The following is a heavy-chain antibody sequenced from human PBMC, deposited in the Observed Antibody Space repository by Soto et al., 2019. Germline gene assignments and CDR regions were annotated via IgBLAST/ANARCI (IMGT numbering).Heavy chain of an antibody. D-gene: IGHD6-19*01. CDR3: VCTIAGPGPYAFDM. J-gene: IGHJ3*02. Sequence: QVQLVESGGGVVQPGRSLRLSCAASRFTFSYYAMHWIRQAPGKGLEWVAVILSDGSKQYYAESVKGRFTISRATSNSTLYLQMISMGVENTAVYYCVCTIAGPGPYAFDMWGQGTMVTVSS. CDR1: RFTFSYYA. V-gene: IGHV3-30-3*01. CDR2: ILSDGSKQ.